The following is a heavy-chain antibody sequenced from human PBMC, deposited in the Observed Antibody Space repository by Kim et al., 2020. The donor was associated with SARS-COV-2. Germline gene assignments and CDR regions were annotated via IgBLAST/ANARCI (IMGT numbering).Heavy chain of an antibody. CDR3: ARDPWSRLRGLTYSYYGMDV. Sequence: GGSLRLSCAASGFTFSSFAIHWVRQAPGKGLEWVAVISYDGSNKNYADSVKGRFTISRDNSKNTLYLQMNSLRAEDTALYHCARDPWSRLRGLTYSYYGMDVWGQGTTVTVSS. CDR1: GFTFSSFA. CDR2: ISYDGSNK. D-gene: IGHD3-10*01. V-gene: IGHV3-30-3*01. J-gene: IGHJ6*02.